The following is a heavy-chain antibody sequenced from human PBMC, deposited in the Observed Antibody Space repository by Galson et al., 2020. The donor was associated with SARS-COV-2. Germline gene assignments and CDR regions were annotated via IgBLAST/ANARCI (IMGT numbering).Heavy chain of an antibody. D-gene: IGHD2-21*02. CDR2: IYTSGST. J-gene: IGHJ4*02. CDR1: GGSISSGSYY. V-gene: IGHV4-61*09. CDR3: ARSLGGGFGLVTPIGYFGY. Sequence: SETLSLTCTVSGGSISSGSYYWSWIRQPAGKGREWIGHIYTSGSTKYNPSLKSRVTISVDTSKNQFSLKLSSVTAADSAVYYCARSLGGGFGLVTPIGYFGYWGQGTLVTVSS.